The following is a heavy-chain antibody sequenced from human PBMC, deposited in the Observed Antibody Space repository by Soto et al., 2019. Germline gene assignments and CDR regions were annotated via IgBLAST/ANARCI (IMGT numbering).Heavy chain of an antibody. CDR2: MNPNSGNT. V-gene: IGHV1-8*01. D-gene: IGHD4-17*01. J-gene: IGHJ6*02. Sequence: ASVKVSCKAAGYTFTSYDINWVRQDTGQGLEWMGWMNPNSGNTGYAQKFQGRVTMTRNTSISTAYMELSSLRSEDTAVYYCARRGTTVTHYYYYYGMDVWGQGTTVTVSS. CDR3: ARRGTTVTHYYYYYGMDV. CDR1: GYTFTSYD.